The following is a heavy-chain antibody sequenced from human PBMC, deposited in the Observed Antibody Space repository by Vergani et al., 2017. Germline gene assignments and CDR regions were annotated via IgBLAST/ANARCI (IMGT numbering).Heavy chain of an antibody. CDR2: IDHTGRP. CDR1: GWSFTSYH. D-gene: IGHD4-11*01. V-gene: IGHV4-34*01. Sequence: QVQLQQWGGGLLKPSETLSLTCVVNGWSFTSYHWTWIRQSPGEGLEWVGDIDHTGRPDYNPSLKSRLTMSVDKSRNQFSLTLNSVPATDTAIYFCARVNTETNGHLYYYYYMDVWGQGTAVTVS. CDR3: ARVNTETNGHLYYYYYMDV. J-gene: IGHJ6*03.